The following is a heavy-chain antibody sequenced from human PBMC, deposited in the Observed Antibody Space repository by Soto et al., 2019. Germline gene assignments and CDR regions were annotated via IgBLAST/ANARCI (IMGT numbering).Heavy chain of an antibody. Sequence: EGSLRLSCAASGFTFSNAWMNWVRQAPGKGLEWVGRIKSKTDGGTTDYAAPVKGRFTISRDDSKNTLYLQMNSLKTEDTAVYYCTTPPGDYYDILTGYYRTGYGMDVWGQGTTVTVSS. CDR3: TTPPGDYYDILTGYYRTGYGMDV. J-gene: IGHJ6*02. V-gene: IGHV3-15*07. CDR1: GFTFSNAW. CDR2: IKSKTDGGTT. D-gene: IGHD3-9*01.